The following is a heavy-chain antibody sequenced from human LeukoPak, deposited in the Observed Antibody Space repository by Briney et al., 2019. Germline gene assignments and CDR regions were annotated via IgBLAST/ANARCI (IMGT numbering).Heavy chain of an antibody. CDR1: EFSVSINF. J-gene: IGHJ4*02. CDR3: ARDLFHSSGWYPGEDY. CDR2: ISSGGTT. V-gene: IGHV3-66*01. D-gene: IGHD6-19*01. Sequence: PGGSLRLSCAASEFSVSINFMSWVRQVPGKGLEWVSVISSGGTTYYADSVKGRFSISRDNSKNTVSLQMNSLRAEDTAVYYCARDLFHSSGWYPGEDYWGQGTLVTVSS.